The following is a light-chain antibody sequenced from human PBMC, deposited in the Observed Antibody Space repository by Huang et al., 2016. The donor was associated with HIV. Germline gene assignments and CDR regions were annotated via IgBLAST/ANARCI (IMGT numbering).Light chain of an antibody. Sequence: VVVTQSPLFLPVTLGQPASISCRSKQSLEHSDGNTYFNWLQQRPCQSPRRLIYKVSNRDSGVPDRFVGSGSGTDFALIITRVEAEDVGVHYCMQGTHWPPTFGQGTKVEIK. CDR2: KVS. CDR1: QSLEHSDGNTY. J-gene: IGKJ1*01. V-gene: IGKV2-30*02. CDR3: MQGTHWPPT.